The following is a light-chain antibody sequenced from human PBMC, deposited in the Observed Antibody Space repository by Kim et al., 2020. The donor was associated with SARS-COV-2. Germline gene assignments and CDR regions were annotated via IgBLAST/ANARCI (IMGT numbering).Light chain of an antibody. CDR2: LGS. Sequence: DIVMTQSPLSLPVTPGEPASISCRSSQSLLHSNGYNYLDWYLQKPGQSPQLLIYLGSNRASGVPDRFSGSGSGTDFTLKISRVEAEDVGVYYSMQAIQTPSTFGQGTPREIK. CDR3: MQAIQTPST. V-gene: IGKV2-28*01. CDR1: QSLLHSNGYNY. J-gene: IGKJ5*01.